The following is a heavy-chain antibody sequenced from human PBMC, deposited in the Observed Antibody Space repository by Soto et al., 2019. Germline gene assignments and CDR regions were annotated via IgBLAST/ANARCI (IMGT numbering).Heavy chain of an antibody. J-gene: IGHJ3*02. CDR2: IKRKIDGETI. CDR3: ATEASCSINNCPRAFDI. V-gene: IGHV3-15*01. CDR1: GFTFSHVW. Sequence: EVQLVESGGGLEKPGGSLRLSCAASGFTFSHVWMSWVRQAPGKGLEWVGRIKRKIDGETIDYAAPVKGRFTISRDDSKDTLYRQMTRLKTEDTAVYYCATEASCSINNCPRAFDIWGHGTVVIVAS. D-gene: IGHD2-2*01.